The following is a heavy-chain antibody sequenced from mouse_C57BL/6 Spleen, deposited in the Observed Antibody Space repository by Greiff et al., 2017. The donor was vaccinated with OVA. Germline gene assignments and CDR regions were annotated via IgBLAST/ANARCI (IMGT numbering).Heavy chain of an antibody. CDR3: ARPFITTVANWYFDV. V-gene: IGHV1-18*01. CDR2: INPNNGGT. D-gene: IGHD1-1*01. Sequence: EVKLQQSGPELVKPGASVKIPCKASGYTFTDYNMDWVKQSHGKSLEWIGDINPNNGGTIYNQKFKGKATLTVDKSSSTAYMELRSLTSEDTAVYYCARPFITTVANWYFDVWGTGTTVTVSS. CDR1: GYTFTDYN. J-gene: IGHJ1*03.